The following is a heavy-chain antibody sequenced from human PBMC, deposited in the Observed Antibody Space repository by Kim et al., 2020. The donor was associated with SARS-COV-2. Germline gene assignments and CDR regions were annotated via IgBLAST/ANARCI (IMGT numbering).Heavy chain of an antibody. CDR2: IHGGGST. CDR1: GFTGTYNF. J-gene: IGHJ4*02. Sequence: GGSLRLSCAASGFTGTYNFMTWVRQAPGKGLEWVSVIHGGGSTYYADSVKDRFTISRDTSKNTLFLQMNSLRAGDTAVYFCARAVPRVTLSGMVANNFDLWGQGIRVTVSS. V-gene: IGHV3-66*01. CDR3: ARAVPRVTLSGMVANNFDL. D-gene: IGHD1-1*01.